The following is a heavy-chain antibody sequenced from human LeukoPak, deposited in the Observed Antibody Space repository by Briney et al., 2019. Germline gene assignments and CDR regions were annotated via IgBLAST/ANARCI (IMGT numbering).Heavy chain of an antibody. Sequence: GRSLRLSCAASGFTFSSYAMHWVRQAPGKGLEWVAVISYDGSNKYYADSVKGRFTISRDNSKNTLYLQMNSLRAEDTAVYYCAKPDPGGWGQGTLVTVSS. CDR1: GFTFSSYA. V-gene: IGHV3-30-3*02. CDR3: AKPDPGG. D-gene: IGHD3-16*01. CDR2: ISYDGSNK. J-gene: IGHJ4*02.